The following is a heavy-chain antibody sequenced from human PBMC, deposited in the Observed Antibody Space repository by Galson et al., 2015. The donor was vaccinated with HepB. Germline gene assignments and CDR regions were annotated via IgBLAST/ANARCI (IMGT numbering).Heavy chain of an antibody. J-gene: IGHJ4*02. V-gene: IGHV3-11*05. Sequence: SLRLSCAASGFSFTDHYMNWIRQPPGKGLEWVSYISSGTYRNYADSVKGRFTISRDNTKNSVYLEMNNLSAEDTAIYYCARDSAIGVPDGDFDYWGQGTLVTVSS. D-gene: IGHD7-27*01. CDR1: GFSFTDHY. CDR2: ISSGTYR. CDR3: ARDSAIGVPDGDFDY.